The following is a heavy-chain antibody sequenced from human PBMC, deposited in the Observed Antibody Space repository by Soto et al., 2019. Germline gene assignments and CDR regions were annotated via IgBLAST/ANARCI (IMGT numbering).Heavy chain of an antibody. J-gene: IGHJ4*02. CDR2: ISGNGGST. CDR1: GFTFSAYA. Sequence: GGSLRLSCSASGFTFSAYAMHWVRQAPGKGLEYVSSISGNGGSTYYADSVKGRFTISRDKSKNTLYLQMSSLRPEDTAVYYCVKSPRVITIFGVVPFDSWGQGTLVTVSS. CDR3: VKSPRVITIFGVVPFDS. V-gene: IGHV3-64D*08. D-gene: IGHD3-3*01.